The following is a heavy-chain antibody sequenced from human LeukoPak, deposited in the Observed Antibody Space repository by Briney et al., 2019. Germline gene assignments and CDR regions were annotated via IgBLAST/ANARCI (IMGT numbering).Heavy chain of an antibody. D-gene: IGHD5-24*01. CDR3: ASAATLHIGFDP. Sequence: ASVKVSCKASGYTFTSYDINWVRQATGQGLEWMGWMNPNSGNTGYAQKFQGRVTMTRGTSTSTVYMELSSLRSEDTAVYYCASAATLHIGFDPWGQGTLVTVSS. CDR2: MNPNSGNT. V-gene: IGHV1-8*01. CDR1: GYTFTSYD. J-gene: IGHJ5*02.